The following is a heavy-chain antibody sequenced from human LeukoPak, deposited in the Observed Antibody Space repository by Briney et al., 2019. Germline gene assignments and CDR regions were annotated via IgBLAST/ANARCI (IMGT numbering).Heavy chain of an antibody. CDR3: ARSQRWIAVAGRGGRVDY. CDR2: INHSGST. V-gene: IGHV4-34*01. D-gene: IGHD6-19*01. Sequence: PSETLSLTCAVYGGSFSGYYWSWIRQPPGKGLEWIGEINHSGSTNYNPSLKSRVTISVDTSKNQFSLKLSSVTAADTAVYYCARSQRWIAVAGRGGRVDYWGQGTLVTVSS. J-gene: IGHJ4*02. CDR1: GGSFSGYY.